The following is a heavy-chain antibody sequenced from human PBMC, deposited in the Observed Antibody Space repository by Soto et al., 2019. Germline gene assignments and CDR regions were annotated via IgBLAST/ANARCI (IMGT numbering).Heavy chain of an antibody. CDR1: GATFTGNL. Sequence: QVQLVQSGAEVKKLGASVKVSCKASGATFTGNLITWVRQAPGQGLEWMGGIIPIFGTANYAQRFQGRVTITADKSTSTAYMELSSLRSEDTAVYYCARDLIFGRDGYNYDYWGQGTLVTVSS. J-gene: IGHJ4*02. CDR3: ARDLIFGRDGYNYDY. V-gene: IGHV1-69*06. D-gene: IGHD5-12*01. CDR2: IIPIFGTA.